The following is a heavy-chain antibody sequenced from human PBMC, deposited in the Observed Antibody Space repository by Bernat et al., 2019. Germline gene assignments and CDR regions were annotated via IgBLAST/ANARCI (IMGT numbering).Heavy chain of an antibody. CDR3: ARHYGDYAIDY. D-gene: IGHD4-17*01. Sequence: QVTLRESGPALVKPTQTLTLTCNFSGFSLTTAGMSVSWIRQPPGKALEWLTRIDWDDDKYYSPSLKPRLTISKDTSKNQVVLTMNNMDPVDTATYYCARHYGDYAIDYWGQGTLVTVAS. CDR2: IDWDDDK. CDR1: GFSLTTAGMS. J-gene: IGHJ4*02. V-gene: IGHV2-70*15.